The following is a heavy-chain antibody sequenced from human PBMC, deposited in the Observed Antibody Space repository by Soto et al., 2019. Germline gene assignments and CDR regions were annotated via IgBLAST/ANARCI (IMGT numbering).Heavy chain of an antibody. CDR3: EHAGDYDLLTFDH. CDR1: GFSLSSYGMG. J-gene: IGHJ4*02. CDR2: IYWDDDK. D-gene: IGHD4-17*01. V-gene: IGHV2-5*02. Sequence: QITLKESGPTLVRPAQTLTLTCGFSGFSLSSYGMGVAWIRQPPGKALEWLALIYWDDDKRYSPSLKDRLAISKDTSSNQVVLTITNMDPGDTATYFCEHAGDYDLLTFDHWGPGTLVTVSS.